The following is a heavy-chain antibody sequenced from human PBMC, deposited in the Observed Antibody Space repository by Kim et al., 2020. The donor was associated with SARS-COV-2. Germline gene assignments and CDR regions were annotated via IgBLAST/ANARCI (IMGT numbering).Heavy chain of an antibody. V-gene: IGHV5-51*01. J-gene: IGHJ5*02. CDR2: IYPGDSDT. CDR3: ARGSYYYDSSGYFAFDP. D-gene: IGHD3-22*01. Sequence: GESLKISCKGSGYSFTSYWIGWVRQMPGKGLEWMGIIYPGDSDTRYSPSFQGQVTISADKSISTAYLQWSSLKASDTAMYYCARGSYYYDSSGYFAFDPWGQGTLVTVSS. CDR1: GYSFTSYW.